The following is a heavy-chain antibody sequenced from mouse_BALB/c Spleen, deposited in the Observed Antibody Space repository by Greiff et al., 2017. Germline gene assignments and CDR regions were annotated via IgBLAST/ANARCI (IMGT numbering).Heavy chain of an antibody. J-gene: IGHJ2*01. D-gene: IGHD1-2*01. Sequence: EVQLVESGGGLVKPGGSLKLSCAASGFTFSSYAMSWVRQTPEKRLEWVASISSGGSTYYPDSVKGRFTISRDNARNILYLQMSSLRSEDTAMYYCARGRTATSWFAYWGQGTTLTVSS. CDR3: ARGRTATSWFAY. V-gene: IGHV5-6-5*01. CDR2: ISSGGST. CDR1: GFTFSSYA.